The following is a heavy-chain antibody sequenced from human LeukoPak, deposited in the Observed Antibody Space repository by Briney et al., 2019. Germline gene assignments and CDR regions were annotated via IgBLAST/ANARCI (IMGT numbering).Heavy chain of an antibody. J-gene: IGHJ6*03. CDR3: TTTPNIVVVPAAKDYYYYYMDV. CDR1: GFTFSNAW. D-gene: IGHD2-2*01. V-gene: IGHV3-15*01. Sequence: PGGSLRLSCAASGFTFSNAWMSWVRQAPGKGLEWVGRIKSKTDGGTTDYAAPVKGRFTISRDDSKTTLYLQMNSLKTEDTAVYYCTTTPNIVVVPAAKDYYYYYMDVWGKGTTVTVSS. CDR2: IKSKTDGGTT.